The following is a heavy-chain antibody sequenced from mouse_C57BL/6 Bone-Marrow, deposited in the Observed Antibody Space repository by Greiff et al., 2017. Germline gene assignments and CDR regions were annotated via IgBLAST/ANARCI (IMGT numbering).Heavy chain of an antibody. CDR1: GFSLTSYG. CDR2: IWSGGST. Sequence: QVQLKESGPGLVQPSQSLSITCTVSGFSLTSYGVHWVRQSPGKGLEWLGVIWSGGSTDYNAAFISSLSISKDNSKSQVFFKMNSLQADDTAIYYCASNYGGSLDYWGQGTTLTVSS. D-gene: IGHD1-1*01. V-gene: IGHV2-2*01. J-gene: IGHJ2*01. CDR3: ASNYGGSLDY.